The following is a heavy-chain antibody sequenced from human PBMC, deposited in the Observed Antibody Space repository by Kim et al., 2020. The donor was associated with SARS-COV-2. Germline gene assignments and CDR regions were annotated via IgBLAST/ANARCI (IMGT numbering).Heavy chain of an antibody. CDR3: ARGMYNSGRPWDY. J-gene: IGHJ4*02. Sequence: YAVSVKSRITINPDTAKNQFSLQLNSVTPEDTAVYYCARGMYNSGRPWDYWGQGTLVTVSS. V-gene: IGHV6-1*01. D-gene: IGHD6-19*01.